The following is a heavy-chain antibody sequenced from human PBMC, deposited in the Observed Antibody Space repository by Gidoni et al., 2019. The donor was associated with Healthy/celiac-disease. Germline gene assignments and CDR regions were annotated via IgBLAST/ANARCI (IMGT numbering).Heavy chain of an antibody. CDR2: ISGSGGST. V-gene: IGHV3-23*01. CDR3: AKVPPLPSYYDSSGYFDY. D-gene: IGHD3-22*01. J-gene: IGHJ4*02. Sequence: EVQLLESGGGLVQPGGSLSLSCAASGFTFTSFAMSWVRQAPGKGLAWVSAISGSGGSTYYADSVKGRFTISRDNSKNTLYLQMNSLRAEDTAVYYCAKVPPLPSYYDSSGYFDYWGQGTLVTVSS. CDR1: GFTFTSFA.